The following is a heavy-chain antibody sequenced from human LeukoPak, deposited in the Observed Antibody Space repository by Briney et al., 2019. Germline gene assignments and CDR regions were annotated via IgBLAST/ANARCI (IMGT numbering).Heavy chain of an antibody. CDR2: IYTSGST. CDR3: VRVATVITRAEYFQD. J-gene: IGHJ1*01. Sequence: PSETLSLTCTVSGGSISSYYWSWIRQPAGKGLEWIGRIYTSGSTNYNPSLKSRVTMSVDTSKNQFSLKLSSVTAADTAMYYCVRVATVITRAEYFQDWGQGALVTVSS. V-gene: IGHV4-4*07. CDR1: GGSISSYY. D-gene: IGHD1-14*01.